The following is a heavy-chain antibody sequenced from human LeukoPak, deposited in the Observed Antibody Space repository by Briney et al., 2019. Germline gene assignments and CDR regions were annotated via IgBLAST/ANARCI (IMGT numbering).Heavy chain of an antibody. V-gene: IGHV4-39*01. CDR1: GGSIISGDYY. CDR3: TRRTYGVEFDY. D-gene: IGHD3-10*01. Sequence: PSETLSLTCNVSGGSIISGDYYWSWIRQPPGKGLEWIANIYSAGSTQYNPSLRSRVTISADASKNQFFLKLTSVTAADTAVYYCTRRTYGVEFDYWGQGSLVTVSS. CDR2: IYSAGST. J-gene: IGHJ4*02.